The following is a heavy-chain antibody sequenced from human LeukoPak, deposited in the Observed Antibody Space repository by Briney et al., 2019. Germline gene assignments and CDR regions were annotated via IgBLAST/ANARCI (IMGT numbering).Heavy chain of an antibody. CDR1: GGSISSYY. Sequence: PSETLSLTCSVSGGSISSYYWSWIRQPPGKGLEWIGYIYYSGSTKYNPSLKSRVTMSVDTSKNQFSLKLSSVTAADTAVYYCARLSTVTTSFDYWGQGTLVTVSS. CDR2: IYYSGST. V-gene: IGHV4-59*12. J-gene: IGHJ4*02. D-gene: IGHD4-17*01. CDR3: ARLSTVTTSFDY.